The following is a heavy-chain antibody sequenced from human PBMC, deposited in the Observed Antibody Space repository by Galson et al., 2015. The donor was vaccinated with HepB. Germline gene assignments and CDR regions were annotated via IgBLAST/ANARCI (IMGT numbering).Heavy chain of an antibody. CDR3: TRAGNAARPYYGTDV. V-gene: IGHV3-49*03. D-gene: IGHD6-6*01. Sequence: SLRLSCSASGFTFGDYAMSWFRQAPGKGLEWVGFIRSNAYGGTTEYAASVKGRFTISRDDSKSIAYLQMNSLKTEDTAVYYCTRAGNAARPYYGTDVWGPGTTVTASS. CDR2: IRSNAYGGTT. CDR1: GFTFGDYA. J-gene: IGHJ6*02.